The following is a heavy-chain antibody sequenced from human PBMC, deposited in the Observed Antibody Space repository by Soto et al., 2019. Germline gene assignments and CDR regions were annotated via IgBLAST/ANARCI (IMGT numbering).Heavy chain of an antibody. CDR2: ISYDGSNK. D-gene: IGHD3-3*01. V-gene: IGHV3-30*18. CDR1: GCTFSSYG. Sequence: PVGSLRLSCAASGCTFSSYGMHWVRQSPGKGLEWVAVISYDGSNKYYADSVKGRFTISRDNSKNTLYLQMNSLRAEDTAVYYCAKDLWVRDYDFWSGYTKNYYYYYGMDVWGQGTTVTVSS. J-gene: IGHJ6*02. CDR3: AKDLWVRDYDFWSGYTKNYYYYYGMDV.